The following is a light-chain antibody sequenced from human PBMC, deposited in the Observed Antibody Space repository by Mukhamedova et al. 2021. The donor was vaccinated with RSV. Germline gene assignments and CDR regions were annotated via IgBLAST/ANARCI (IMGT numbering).Light chain of an antibody. CDR3: QQFGDFAT. CDR2: DAS. V-gene: IGKV1-5*01. Sequence: WYQRRVHGKAPKVLIFDASSLKTGVPSRFSGSGSGTEFTLTITSLQPGDFATYYCQQFGDFATFGGGTKVEVK. J-gene: IGKJ4*01.